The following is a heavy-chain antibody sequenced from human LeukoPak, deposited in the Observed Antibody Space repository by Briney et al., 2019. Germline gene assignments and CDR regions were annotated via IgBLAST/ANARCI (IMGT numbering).Heavy chain of an antibody. Sequence: PSETLSLTCTVSGGSISGYYWSWIRQPPGKGLEWIGYIYYSGSTNYNPSLKSRVTISVDTSKNQFSLRLTSVTAADTAVYYCARGGYSRGNFDYWGQGALVTVSS. D-gene: IGHD4-23*01. J-gene: IGHJ4*02. CDR2: IYYSGST. CDR3: ARGGYSRGNFDY. CDR1: GGSISGYY. V-gene: IGHV4-59*01.